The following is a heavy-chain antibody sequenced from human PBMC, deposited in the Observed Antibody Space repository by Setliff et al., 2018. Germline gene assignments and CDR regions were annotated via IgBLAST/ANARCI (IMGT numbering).Heavy chain of an antibody. CDR2: INPKTGDT. CDR1: GYPFIGYF. CDR3: ARVAYGLEYFQY. D-gene: IGHD4-17*01. V-gene: IGHV1-2*02. J-gene: IGHJ1*01. Sequence: GASVKVSCKASGYPFIGYFMHRVRQAPGQGLEWMGWINPKTGDTLYAPKFQGRVTMTRDRSSNTAYMDLSRLTSDDTAVYYCARVAYGLEYFQYWGQGTLVTASS.